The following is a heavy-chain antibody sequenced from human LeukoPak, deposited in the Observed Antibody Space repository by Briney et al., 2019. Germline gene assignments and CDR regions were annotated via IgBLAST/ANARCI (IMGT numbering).Heavy chain of an antibody. CDR2: INPSGGST. V-gene: IGHV1-46*01. Sequence: RASVKVSCKASGYTFTGYYMHWVRQAPGQGLEWMGIINPSGGSTSYAQKFQGRVTMTRDTSTSTVYMELSSLRSEDTAVYYCTRLTKTAQLGFDYWGQGTLVTVSS. CDR3: TRLTKTAQLGFDY. J-gene: IGHJ4*02. CDR1: GYTFTGYY. D-gene: IGHD6-13*01.